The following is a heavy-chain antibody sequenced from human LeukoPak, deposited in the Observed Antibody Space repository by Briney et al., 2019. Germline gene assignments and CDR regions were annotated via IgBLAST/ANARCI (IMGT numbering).Heavy chain of an antibody. CDR3: ARDLGDYDSSLAR. D-gene: IGHD3-22*01. J-gene: IGHJ4*02. CDR2: IIPILGIA. V-gene: IGHV1-69*04. CDR1: GGTFSSYA. Sequence: GASVKVSCKASGGTFSSYAISWVRQAPGQGLEWMGRIIPILGIANYAQKFQGRVTITADKSTSTAYMELSSLRSEDTAVYYCARDLGDYDSSLARWGQGTLVTVSS.